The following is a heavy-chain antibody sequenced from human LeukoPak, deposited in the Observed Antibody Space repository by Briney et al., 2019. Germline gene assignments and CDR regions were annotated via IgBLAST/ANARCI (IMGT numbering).Heavy chain of an antibody. CDR3: AEDKILDPFLKSYSSSSFDY. D-gene: IGHD6-13*01. V-gene: IGHV3-23*01. Sequence: GGSLRLSCAASGFTFSSYAMSWVRQAPGKGLEWVSAISGSGGSTYYADSVKGRFTISRDNSKNTLYLQMSSLRAEDTAVYYCAEDKILDPFLKSYSSSSFDYWGQGTLVTVSS. J-gene: IGHJ4*02. CDR1: GFTFSSYA. CDR2: ISGSGGST.